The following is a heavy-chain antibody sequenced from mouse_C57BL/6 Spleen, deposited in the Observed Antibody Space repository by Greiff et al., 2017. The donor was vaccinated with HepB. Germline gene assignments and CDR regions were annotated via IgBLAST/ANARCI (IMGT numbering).Heavy chain of an antibody. CDR3: TRPDYGSPMDY. Sequence: QVQLQQSGAELVRPGASVTLSCKASGYTFTDYEMHWVKQTPVHGLEWIGAIVPETGGTAYNQKFKGKAILTADKSSSTAYMELRSLTSEDSAVYYCTRPDYGSPMDYWGQGTSVTVSS. CDR1: GYTFTDYE. V-gene: IGHV1-15*01. CDR2: IVPETGGT. D-gene: IGHD1-1*01. J-gene: IGHJ4*01.